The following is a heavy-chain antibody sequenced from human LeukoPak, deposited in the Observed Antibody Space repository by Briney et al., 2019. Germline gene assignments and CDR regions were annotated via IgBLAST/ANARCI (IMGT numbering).Heavy chain of an antibody. D-gene: IGHD3-10*01. CDR3: ARCVYYGSGSYYVYYMDV. CDR2: ISAYNGNT. CDR1: GYTFTSYG. V-gene: IGHV1-18*01. J-gene: IGHJ6*03. Sequence: ASVKVSCKASGYTFTSYGISWVRQAPGQGLEWMGWISAYNGNTNHAQKLQGRVTMTTDTSTSTAYMELRSLRSDDTAVYYCARCVYYGSGSYYVYYMDVWGKGTTVTVSS.